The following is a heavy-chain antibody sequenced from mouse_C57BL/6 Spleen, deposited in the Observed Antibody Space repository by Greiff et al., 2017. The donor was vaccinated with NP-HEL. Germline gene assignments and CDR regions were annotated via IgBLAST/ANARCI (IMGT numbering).Heavy chain of an antibody. CDR2: ISSGSSTI. CDR3: ARELDYYGSSFFDY. J-gene: IGHJ2*01. V-gene: IGHV5-17*01. D-gene: IGHD1-1*01. CDR1: GFTFSDYG. Sequence: EVKLVESGGGLVKPGGSLKLSCAASGFTFSDYGMHWVRQAPEKGLEWVAYISSGSSTIYYADTVKGRFTISRDNAKNTLFLQMTSLRSEDTAMYYCARELDYYGSSFFDYWGQGTTLTVSS.